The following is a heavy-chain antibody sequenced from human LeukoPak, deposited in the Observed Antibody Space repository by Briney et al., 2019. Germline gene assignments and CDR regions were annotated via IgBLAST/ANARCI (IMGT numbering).Heavy chain of an antibody. D-gene: IGHD4-17*01. V-gene: IGHV3-30*18. J-gene: IGHJ6*03. CDR2: ISYDGSNK. Sequence: GGSLRLSCAASGFTFSSYGMHWVRQAPGKGLEWAAVISYDGSNKYYADSVKGRFTISRDNSKNTPYLQMNSLRAEDTAVYYCAKEGFLRGYYYYYYMDVWGKGTTVTVSS. CDR3: AKEGFLRGYYYYYYMDV. CDR1: GFTFSSYG.